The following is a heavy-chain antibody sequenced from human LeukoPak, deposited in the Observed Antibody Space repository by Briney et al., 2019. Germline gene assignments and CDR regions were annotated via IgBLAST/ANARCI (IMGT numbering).Heavy chain of an antibody. V-gene: IGHV5-51*01. D-gene: IGHD2/OR15-2a*01. Sequence: GESLKISCKGSGYSFTSYWIGWVRQMPGKGLEWMGIIYPGDSDTRYSPSFQGQVTISADKSISTAYLQWSSLKASDTAMYSCARASTQASGGRGCPNYYYSGMDVGAQGPTVTFSS. CDR1: GYSFTSYW. CDR3: ARASTQASGGRGCPNYYYSGMDV. CDR2: IYPGDSDT. J-gene: IGHJ6*02.